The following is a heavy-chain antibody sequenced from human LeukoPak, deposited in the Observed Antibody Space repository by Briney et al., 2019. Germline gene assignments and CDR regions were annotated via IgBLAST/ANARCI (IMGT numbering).Heavy chain of an antibody. CDR2: ISSSRSSYI. CDR3: ATDHGEFLNYFDY. D-gene: IGHD3-10*01. Sequence: AGGSLRLSCAASGFTFSSYSMNWVRQAPGKGLEWVSSISSSRSSYIYYADSVKGRFTISRDNAKNSLYLQMNSLRAEDTSVYYCATDHGEFLNYFDYWGQGTLVTVSS. CDR1: GFTFSSYS. V-gene: IGHV3-21*01. J-gene: IGHJ4*02.